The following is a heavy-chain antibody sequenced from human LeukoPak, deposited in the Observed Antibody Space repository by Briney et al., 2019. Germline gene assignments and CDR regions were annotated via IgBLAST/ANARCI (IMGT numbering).Heavy chain of an antibody. V-gene: IGHV5-51*01. CDR1: GYIFTNYW. D-gene: IGHD2-21*02. CDR3: AKEGMTASGIGLGY. Sequence: GESLKISCKASGYIFTNYWIGWVRQTPGEGLEWMGIIYPGDSDARYSPSFQGQVTISADKSISTAYLQWDSLKASDTAMYYCAKEGMTASGIGLGYWGQGTLVTVSS. CDR2: IYPGDSDA. J-gene: IGHJ4*02.